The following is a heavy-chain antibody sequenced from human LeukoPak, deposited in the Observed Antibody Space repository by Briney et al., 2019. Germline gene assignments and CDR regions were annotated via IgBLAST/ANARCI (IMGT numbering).Heavy chain of an antibody. V-gene: IGHV5-51*01. CDR1: GYSFTSYW. Sequence: GEFLKISCKGSGYSFTSYWIGWVRQMPGKGLEWMGIIYPGDSDTRYSPSFQGQVTISADKSISTAYLQWSSLKASDTAMYYCARLWPPCDSSGYYDYWGQGTLVTVSS. CDR3: ARLWPPCDSSGYYDY. D-gene: IGHD3-22*01. J-gene: IGHJ4*02. CDR2: IYPGDSDT.